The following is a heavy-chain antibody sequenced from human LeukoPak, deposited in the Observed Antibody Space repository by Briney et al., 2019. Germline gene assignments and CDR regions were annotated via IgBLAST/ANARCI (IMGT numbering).Heavy chain of an antibody. CDR2: ISSSSSTI. J-gene: IGHJ6*03. CDR3: ARAGAYCSSTSCPNSYYYYMDV. Sequence: GGSLRLSCAASGFTFSSYSMNWVRQAPGKGQEWVSYISSSSSTIYYADSVKGRFTISRDNAKNSLYLQMNSLRAEDTAVYYCARAGAYCSSTSCPNSYYYYMDVWGKGTTVTVSS. V-gene: IGHV3-48*04. D-gene: IGHD2-2*01. CDR1: GFTFSSYS.